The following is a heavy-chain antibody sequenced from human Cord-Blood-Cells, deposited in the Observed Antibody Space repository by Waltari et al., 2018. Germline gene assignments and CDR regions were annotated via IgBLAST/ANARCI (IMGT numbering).Heavy chain of an antibody. CDR1: GLPSRGYW. CDR2: INSDGGST. Sequence: EVQLVESGGGVVQPGGSLRLSCAPRGLPSRGYWLPWVRQAPGKGLVWVSRINSDGGSTSYADSVKGRFTISRDNAKNTLYLQMNSLRAEDTAVYYCARDLGSHWGYWGQGTLVTVSS. D-gene: IGHD7-27*01. J-gene: IGHJ4*02. CDR3: ARDLGSHWGY. V-gene: IGHV3-74*01.